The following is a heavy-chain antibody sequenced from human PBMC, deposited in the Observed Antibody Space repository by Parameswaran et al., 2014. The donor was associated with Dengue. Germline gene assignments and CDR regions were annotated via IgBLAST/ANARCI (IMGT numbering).Heavy chain of an antibody. CDR3: ARERLVKRGFDY. Sequence: VRQAPGKGLEWVSYISSSGSTIYYADSVKGRFTISRDNAKNSLYLQMNSLRAEDTAVYYCARERLVKRGFDYWGQGTLVTVSS. D-gene: IGHD3-9*01. V-gene: IGHV3-48*03. J-gene: IGHJ4*02. CDR2: ISSSGSTI.